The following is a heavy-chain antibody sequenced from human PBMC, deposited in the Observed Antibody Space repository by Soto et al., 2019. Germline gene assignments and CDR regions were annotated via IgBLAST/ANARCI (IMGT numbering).Heavy chain of an antibody. CDR2: ISAYNGNT. D-gene: IGHD4-4*01. V-gene: IGHV1-18*01. J-gene: IGHJ4*02. Sequence: QVQLVQSGAEVKKPGASVKVSCKASGYTFTSYGISWVRQAPGQGLEWMGWISAYNGNTNYAQMLQGRVTMTTDTYTSTAYMELRSVRSDDTAVYYCARVAPTATTVSTDFDYWGQGTLVTVSS. CDR3: ARVAPTATTVSTDFDY. CDR1: GYTFTSYG.